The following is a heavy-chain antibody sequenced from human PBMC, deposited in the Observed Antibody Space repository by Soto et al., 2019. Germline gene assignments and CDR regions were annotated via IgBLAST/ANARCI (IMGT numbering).Heavy chain of an antibody. CDR3: ARECIAVLGAIRWFDH. Sequence: EVQLVESGGGLVQPGGSLRLSCAASGFTFSRHWMHWVRQVPGKGPVWVARIDGDGSSTDYADSVKGRFTIARDNAKNTVYLQMNSLRAEDTSVYFCARECIAVLGAIRWFDHWGQGTQVTVAS. CDR2: IDGDGSST. V-gene: IGHV3-74*01. CDR1: GFTFSRHW. J-gene: IGHJ5*02. D-gene: IGHD6-19*01.